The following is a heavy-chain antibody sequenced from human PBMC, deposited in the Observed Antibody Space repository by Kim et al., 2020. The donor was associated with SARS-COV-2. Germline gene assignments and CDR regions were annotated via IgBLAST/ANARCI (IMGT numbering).Heavy chain of an antibody. V-gene: IGHV3-43*02. J-gene: IGHJ6*02. CDR2: ISGDGGST. D-gene: IGHD6-13*01. CDR3: AKDIMQLEQLDYYYYGMDV. Sequence: GGSLRLSCAASGFTFDDYAMHWVRQAPGKGLEWVSLISGDGGSTYYADSVKGRFTISRDNSKNSLYLQMNSLRTEDTALYYCAKDIMQLEQLDYYYYGMDVWGQGTTVTVSS. CDR1: GFTFDDYA.